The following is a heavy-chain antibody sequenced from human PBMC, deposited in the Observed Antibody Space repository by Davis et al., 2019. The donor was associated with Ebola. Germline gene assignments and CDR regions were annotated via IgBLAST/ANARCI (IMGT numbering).Heavy chain of an antibody. J-gene: IGHJ2*01. Sequence: PGGSLRLSCAASGFTFSSYSMNWVRQAPGKGLEWVSYISSSSSTIYYADSVKGRFTISRDNAKNSLYLQMNSLRAEDTAVYYCARVRVVAAAPLDLWGRGTLVTVSS. V-gene: IGHV3-48*04. CDR3: ARVRVVAAAPLDL. CDR1: GFTFSSYS. CDR2: ISSSSSTI. D-gene: IGHD6-13*01.